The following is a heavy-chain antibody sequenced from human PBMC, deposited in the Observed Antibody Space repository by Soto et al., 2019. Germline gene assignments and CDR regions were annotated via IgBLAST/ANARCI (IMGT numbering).Heavy chain of an antibody. CDR2: TYYRSKWYN. V-gene: IGHV6-1*01. J-gene: IGHJ6*02. CDR3: AKDRAVGGTTGGMDV. D-gene: IGHD1-26*01. Sequence: SQTLSLTCAISGDSVSSNSAGWNWIRQPPSRGLEWLGRTYYRSKWYNDYAVSVKSRITINADTSKNQFSLQVNSVTPEDTAVYYCAKDRAVGGTTGGMDVWGQGTTVTVSS. CDR1: GDSVSSNSAG.